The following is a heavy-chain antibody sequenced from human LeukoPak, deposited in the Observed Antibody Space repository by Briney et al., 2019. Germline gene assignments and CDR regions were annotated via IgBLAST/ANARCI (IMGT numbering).Heavy chain of an antibody. J-gene: IGHJ4*02. CDR1: GFTFSDYY. Sequence: GGSLRLSCAASGFTFSDYYMSWIRQAPGKGLEWVSYISSSGSTIYYADSVKGRFTISRDNAKNSLYLQMNSLRADDTAVYYCARGDTLWIQLWLAEGFDYWGQGTLVTVSS. CDR2: ISSSGSTI. D-gene: IGHD5-18*01. V-gene: IGHV3-11*01. CDR3: ARGDTLWIQLWLAEGFDY.